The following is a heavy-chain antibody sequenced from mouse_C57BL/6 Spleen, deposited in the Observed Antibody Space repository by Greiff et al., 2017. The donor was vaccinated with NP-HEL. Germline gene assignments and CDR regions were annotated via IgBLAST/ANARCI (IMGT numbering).Heavy chain of an antibody. CDR2: ISGGGGNT. CDR3: ARHSPTGTDWYFDV. V-gene: IGHV5-9*01. D-gene: IGHD4-1*02. Sequence: EVKLVESGGGLVKPGGSLKLSCAASGFTFSSYTMSWVRQTPEKRLEWVATISGGGGNTYYPDSVKGRFTISRDNAKNTLYLQMSSLRSEDTALYYCARHSPTGTDWYFDVWGTGTTVTVSS. CDR1: GFTFSSYT. J-gene: IGHJ1*03.